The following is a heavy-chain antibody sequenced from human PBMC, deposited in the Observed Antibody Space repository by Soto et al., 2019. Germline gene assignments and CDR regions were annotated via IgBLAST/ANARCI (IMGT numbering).Heavy chain of an antibody. CDR1: GFTFSSYW. CDR2: IKQDGSEK. V-gene: IGHV3-7*01. J-gene: IGHJ4*02. Sequence: WGSLRLSCAASGFTFSSYWMSCLRQAPGKGLEWVANIKQDGSEKYYVDSVKGRFTISRDNAKNSLYLKMNSLRAEDTAVYYCARGGSSDYWGQGTLVTVYS. D-gene: IGHD1-26*01. CDR3: ARGGSSDY.